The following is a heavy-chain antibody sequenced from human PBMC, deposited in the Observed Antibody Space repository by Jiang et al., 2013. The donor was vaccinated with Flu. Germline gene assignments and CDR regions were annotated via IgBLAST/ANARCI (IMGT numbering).Heavy chain of an antibody. Sequence: VQLLESGGGVVQPGRSLRLSCAASGFSSSSYGMHWVRQAPGKGLEWVAVIYYDGTNKYYADSVKGRFTISRDNSKNTLYLQMNSLRAEDTAVYFCARDLRQQLVLGYLTSWGQGTLVTVSS. CDR1: GFSSSSYG. D-gene: IGHD6-13*01. CDR2: IYYDGTNK. V-gene: IGHV3-33*01. CDR3: ARDLRQQLVLGYLTS. J-gene: IGHJ4*02.